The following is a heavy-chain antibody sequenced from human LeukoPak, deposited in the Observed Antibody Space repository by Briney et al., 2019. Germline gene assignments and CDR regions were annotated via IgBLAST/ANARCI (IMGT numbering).Heavy chain of an antibody. Sequence: PGRSLRLSCAASRFTFSSYAMHWVRQAPGKGLEWVAVISYDGSNKYYADSVKGRFTISRDNSKNTLYLQMNSLRAEDTAVYYCARSGSPDYWGQGTLVTVSS. J-gene: IGHJ4*02. V-gene: IGHV3-30-3*01. CDR3: ARSGSPDY. CDR2: ISYDGSNK. D-gene: IGHD5-12*01. CDR1: RFTFSSYA.